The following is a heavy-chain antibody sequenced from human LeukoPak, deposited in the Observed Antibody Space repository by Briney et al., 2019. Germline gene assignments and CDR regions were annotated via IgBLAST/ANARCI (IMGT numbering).Heavy chain of an antibody. CDR1: GYTFTGYY. Sequence: GASVKVSCKASGYTFTGYYMHWVRQAPGQGLEWMGWINPNSGDTKYAQKFQGRVTMTSDASISTAYMELSSLRSDDTAVYYCASRPDQHLLYYFDYWGQGALVTASS. CDR3: ASRPDQHLLYYFDY. J-gene: IGHJ4*02. V-gene: IGHV1-2*02. CDR2: INPNSGDT. D-gene: IGHD2-15*01.